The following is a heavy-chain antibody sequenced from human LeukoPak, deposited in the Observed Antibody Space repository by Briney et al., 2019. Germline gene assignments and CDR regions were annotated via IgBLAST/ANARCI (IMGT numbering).Heavy chain of an antibody. V-gene: IGHV1-69*04. CDR3: ARRWADHNYYYDSSGYSS. CDR2: IIPILGIA. Sequence: SVKVSCKASGYTFTSYGISWVRQAPGQGLEWMGRIIPILGIANYAQKFQGGVTITADKSTSTAYMELSSLRSEDTAVYYCARRWADHNYYYDSSGYSSWGQGTLVTVSS. D-gene: IGHD3-22*01. J-gene: IGHJ5*02. CDR1: GYTFTSYG.